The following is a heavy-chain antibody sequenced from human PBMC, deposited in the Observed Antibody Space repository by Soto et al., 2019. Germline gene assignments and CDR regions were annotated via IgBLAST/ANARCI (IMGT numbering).Heavy chain of an antibody. CDR2: INHSGST. CDR1: GGSFSGYY. D-gene: IGHD6-13*01. V-gene: IGHV4-34*01. J-gene: IGHJ4*02. Sequence: ETLSLTCAVYGGSFSGYYWSWIRQPPGKGLEWIGEINHSGSTNYNPSLKSRVTISADTSKNQFSLKLSSVTAADTAVYYCARGTQYRSGWYGYWGQGTLVTVYS. CDR3: ARGTQYRSGWYGY.